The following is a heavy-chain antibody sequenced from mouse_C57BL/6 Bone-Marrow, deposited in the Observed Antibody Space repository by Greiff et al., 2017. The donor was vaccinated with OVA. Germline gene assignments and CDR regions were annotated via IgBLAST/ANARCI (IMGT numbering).Heavy chain of an antibody. CDR3: ARRVHYYGSSYWYFDV. Sequence: EVQLVESGPELVKPGASVKISCKASGYSFTGYYMNWVKQSPEKSLEWIGEINPSTGGTTYNQKFKAKATLTVDKSSSTAYMQLKSLTSEDSAVYYCARRVHYYGSSYWYFDVWGTGTTVTVSS. V-gene: IGHV1-42*01. J-gene: IGHJ1*03. CDR2: INPSTGGT. CDR1: GYSFTGYY. D-gene: IGHD1-1*01.